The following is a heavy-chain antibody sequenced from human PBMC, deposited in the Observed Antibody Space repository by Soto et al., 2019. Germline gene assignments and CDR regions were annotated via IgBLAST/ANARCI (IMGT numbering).Heavy chain of an antibody. J-gene: IGHJ5*02. CDR1: GGSISSGDYY. CDR2: IYYSGST. V-gene: IGHV4-30-4*01. Sequence: SETLSLTCTVSGGSISSGDYYWSWIRQPPGKGLEWIGYIYYSGSTYYNPSLKSRVTISVDTSKNQFSLKLSSVTAADTAVYYCARGIAAAGTGWFDPWGQGTLVTVSS. D-gene: IGHD6-13*01. CDR3: ARGIAAAGTGWFDP.